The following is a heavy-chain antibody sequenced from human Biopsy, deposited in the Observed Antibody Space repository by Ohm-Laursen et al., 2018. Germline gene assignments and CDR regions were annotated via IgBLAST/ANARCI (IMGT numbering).Heavy chain of an antibody. D-gene: IGHD3-10*01. Sequence: LSLTCAASGFTFSDYYMSWIRQAPGKGLEWLSYISGSGTTIFYADSVKGRFTISRDNAKNSLYLQMNSLTVEDTAVYYCARDGAGSYHDYWGQGTLVTVSS. CDR2: ISGSGTTI. CDR1: GFTFSDYY. J-gene: IGHJ4*02. CDR3: ARDGAGSYHDY. V-gene: IGHV3-11*01.